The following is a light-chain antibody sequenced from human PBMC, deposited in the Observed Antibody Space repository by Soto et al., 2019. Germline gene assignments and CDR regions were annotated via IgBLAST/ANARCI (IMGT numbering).Light chain of an antibody. J-gene: IGKJ3*01. CDR2: AAS. Sequence: DIQMTQSPSSLSASVGDRVTITCRASQSISSYLNWYQQKPGKAPKLLIYAASSLQSGVPSRFSGSGSGTDFTLTISSLQPEDFATYYCQQSYSTPFTFGLWTKVDIK. CDR1: QSISSY. CDR3: QQSYSTPFT. V-gene: IGKV1-39*01.